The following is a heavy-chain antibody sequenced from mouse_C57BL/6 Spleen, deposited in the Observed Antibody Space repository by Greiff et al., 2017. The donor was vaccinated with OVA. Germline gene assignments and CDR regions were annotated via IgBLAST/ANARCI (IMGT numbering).Heavy chain of an antibody. V-gene: IGHV1-78*01. J-gene: IGHJ4*01. CDR2: IYPRDGST. Sequence: VQLVESDAELVKPGASVKISCKVSGYTFTDHTIHWMKQRPEQGLEWIGYIYPRDGSTKYNEKFKGKATLTADKSSSTAYMQLNSLTSEDSAVYFCARSPGSSYHYYAMDYWGQGTSVTVSS. CDR3: ARSPGSSYHYYAMDY. CDR1: GYTFTDHT. D-gene: IGHD1-1*01.